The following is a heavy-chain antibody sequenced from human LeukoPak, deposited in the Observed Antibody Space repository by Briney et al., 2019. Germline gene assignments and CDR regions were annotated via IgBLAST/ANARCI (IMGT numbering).Heavy chain of an antibody. Sequence: SETLSLTCAVYGGSFSGYYWSWIRQPPGKGLEWIVEINHSGSTNYNPSLKSRVTISVDTSKNQFSLKLSSVTAADTAVYYCARVARIYYRSGYHQAFGCWGQGTLVTVSS. CDR2: INHSGST. D-gene: IGHD3-22*01. CDR1: GGSFSGYY. CDR3: ARVARIYYRSGYHQAFGC. V-gene: IGHV4-34*01. J-gene: IGHJ4*02.